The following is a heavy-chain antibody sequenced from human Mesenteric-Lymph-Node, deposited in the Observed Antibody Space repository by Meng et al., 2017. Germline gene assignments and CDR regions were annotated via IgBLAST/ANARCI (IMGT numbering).Heavy chain of an antibody. D-gene: IGHD6-19*01. CDR1: GGSISSYY. J-gene: IGHJ4*02. CDR2: MYSSGRT. CDR3: AVWQWPYDY. V-gene: IGHV4-4*07. Sequence: SETLSLTCTVSGGSISSYYWSWIRQPPGKGLEWIGRMYSSGRTDHNPSLKSRVTMSVDTSKNQLSLHLSSVTAADTAVYYCAVWQWPYDYWGQGTLVTVSS.